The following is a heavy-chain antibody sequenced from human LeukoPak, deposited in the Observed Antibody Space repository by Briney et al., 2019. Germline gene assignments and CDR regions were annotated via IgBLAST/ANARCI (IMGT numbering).Heavy chain of an antibody. CDR1: GDSISSSSW. J-gene: IGHJ3*02. V-gene: IGHV4-4*02. Sequence: SDTLSLTCAVSGDSISSSSWWNWVRQPPGKGLEWIGEIFHSGSTNYNPSLKSRVTISVDKSKNQFSLRLTSVTAADTAVYYCARDPPLSAFDIWGQGTMVTVSS. D-gene: IGHD2/OR15-2a*01. CDR2: IFHSGST. CDR3: ARDPPLSAFDI.